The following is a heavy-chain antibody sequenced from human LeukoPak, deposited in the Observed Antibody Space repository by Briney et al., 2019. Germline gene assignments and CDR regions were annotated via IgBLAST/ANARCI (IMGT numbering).Heavy chain of an antibody. CDR2: ISHDGSDK. V-gene: IGHV3-30*18. J-gene: IGHJ4*02. CDR3: AKDMRPYSGDRSFLFDQ. D-gene: IGHD1-26*01. CDR1: GFSFSYYG. Sequence: PGGSLRLSCAASGFSFSYYGVHWVRQAPGKGLEWVALISHDGSDKYFADSVKGRFSISRDNSQNTLYLQMNSLITEDTAIYYCAKDMRPYSGDRSFLFDQWGQGTLVIVSS.